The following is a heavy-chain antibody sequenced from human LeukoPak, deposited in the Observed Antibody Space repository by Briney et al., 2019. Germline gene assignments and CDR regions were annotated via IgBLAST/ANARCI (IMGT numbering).Heavy chain of an antibody. Sequence: PGGSLRLSCAASGFTFSSYGMHWVRQAPGKGPDWVAFIRYPGTNKYYADSVKGRFTISRDNSKNTLYLQMNSLRAEDTAVYYCARDGSHYDFWSGYFDYYYYMDVWGKGTTVTVSS. D-gene: IGHD3-3*01. V-gene: IGHV3-30*02. CDR3: ARDGSHYDFWSGYFDYYYYMDV. CDR1: GFTFSSYG. CDR2: IRYPGTNK. J-gene: IGHJ6*03.